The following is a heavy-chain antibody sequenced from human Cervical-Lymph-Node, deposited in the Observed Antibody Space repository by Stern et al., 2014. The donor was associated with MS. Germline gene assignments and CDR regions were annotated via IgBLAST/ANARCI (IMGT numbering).Heavy chain of an antibody. J-gene: IGHJ6*02. D-gene: IGHD3-10*01. V-gene: IGHV2-70*15. CDR3: ARMTGRGDYYYYSGLDV. Sequence: QVTLRESGPALVKPTQTLTLTCTFSGFSLTISAMSVSWIRQPPGKALEWLARIDWDGDKYYSTSLRTRLTISKDTSSNQVVLILTDMDPVDTATYYCARMTGRGDYYYYSGLDVWGQGTTVTVSS. CDR1: GFSLTISAMS. CDR2: IDWDGDK.